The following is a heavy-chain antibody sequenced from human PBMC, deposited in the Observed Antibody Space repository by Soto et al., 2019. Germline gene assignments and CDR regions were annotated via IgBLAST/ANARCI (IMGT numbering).Heavy chain of an antibody. Sequence: EVQLVESGGGLVKPGGSLRLSCAASGFTFSSYSMNWVRQAPGKGLEWVSSISSSSFSINYADSVKGRFSISRDNSQNSLHLQMNNLRAEDTAVYYFARNESSNIYRMDVWSQGTTVTVSS. CDR1: GFTFSSYS. CDR2: ISSSSFSI. D-gene: IGHD6-6*01. CDR3: ARNESSNIYRMDV. J-gene: IGHJ6*02. V-gene: IGHV3-21*01.